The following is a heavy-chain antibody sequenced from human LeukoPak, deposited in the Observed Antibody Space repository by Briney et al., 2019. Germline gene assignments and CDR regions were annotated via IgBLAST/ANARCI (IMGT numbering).Heavy chain of an antibody. D-gene: IGHD3-9*01. CDR1: GGSISSYY. Sequence: PSETLSLTCTVSGGSISSYYWSWIRQPPGKGLEWIGYIYYSGSTNYNPSPKSRVTISVDTSKNQFSLKLSSVTAADTAVYYCARSIISILTGYWHDAFDIWGQGTMVTVSS. CDR2: IYYSGST. V-gene: IGHV4-59*01. J-gene: IGHJ3*02. CDR3: ARSIISILTGYWHDAFDI.